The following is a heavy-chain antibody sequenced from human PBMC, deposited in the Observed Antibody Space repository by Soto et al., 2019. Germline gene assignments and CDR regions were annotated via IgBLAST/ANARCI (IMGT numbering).Heavy chain of an antibody. CDR3: AHSPPGVWNVYFDY. J-gene: IGHJ4*02. V-gene: IGHV2-5*02. CDR1: GFSLSTSGVG. D-gene: IGHD1-1*01. CDR2: IYWDDDK. Sequence: QITLKESGPTLVKPTQTLTLTCTFSGFSLSTSGVGVGWIRQPPGKALEWLALIYWDDDKRYSPSLKSRLTITKDTPKNQMVLTMTNIDPVDTATYYCAHSPPGVWNVYFDYWGQGTLVTVSS.